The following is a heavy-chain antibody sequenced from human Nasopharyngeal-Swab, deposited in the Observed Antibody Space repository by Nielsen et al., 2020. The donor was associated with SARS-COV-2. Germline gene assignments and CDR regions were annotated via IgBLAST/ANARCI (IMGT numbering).Heavy chain of an antibody. Sequence: GSLRLSGAVSGGSIRSYFWIWILQTPGKGLDWIGYFFYNGVTNYNPSLKSRVTISVDTSKSQISLKMSSVTDADTAVYYCGRGSVAAYVDYWGQGTLVTVSS. D-gene: IGHD6-6*01. CDR2: FFYNGVT. J-gene: IGHJ4*02. V-gene: IGHV4-59*01. CDR3: GRGSVAAYVDY. CDR1: GGSIRSYF.